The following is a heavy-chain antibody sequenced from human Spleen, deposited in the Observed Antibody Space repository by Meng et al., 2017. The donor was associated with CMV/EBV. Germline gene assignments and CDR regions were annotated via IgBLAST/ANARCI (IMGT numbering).Heavy chain of an antibody. J-gene: IGHJ4*02. CDR3: AKYSAVGERLYYFDY. V-gene: IGHV3-73*01. CDR2: IRSKLNNYAT. CDR1: GSSLSDSA. Sequence: GGSLILPRVGAGSSLSDSAIYWVRQAPGKGLAWVGRIRSKLNNYATANAASVIGRFSISRDDSKKTAYLQMNSLRAEDTAVYYCAKYSAVGERLYYFDYWGQGTLVTVSS. D-gene: IGHD2-21*01.